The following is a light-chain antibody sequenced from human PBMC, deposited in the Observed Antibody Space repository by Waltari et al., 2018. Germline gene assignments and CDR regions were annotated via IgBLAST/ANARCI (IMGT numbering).Light chain of an antibody. CDR1: SSDIGANDY. Sequence: QSALTQPASVSGSPGQSITISCTGTSSDIGANDYVSWYQQHSGKAPQLIIFDVDKRPSGISIRFSASKSDNTASLTISGLQAEDEADYYCSSYTRSSRLVFGGGTKLVVL. V-gene: IGLV2-14*03. CDR2: DVD. CDR3: SSYTRSSRLV. J-gene: IGLJ2*01.